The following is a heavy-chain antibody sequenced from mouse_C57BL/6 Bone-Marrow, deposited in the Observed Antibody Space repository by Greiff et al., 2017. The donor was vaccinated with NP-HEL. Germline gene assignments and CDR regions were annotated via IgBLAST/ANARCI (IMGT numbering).Heavy chain of an antibody. J-gene: IGHJ3*01. V-gene: IGHV1-80*01. CDR1: GYAFSSYW. Sequence: VQLPQSGAELVKPGASVKISCKASGYAFSSYWMNWVKQRPGTGLEWIGQIYPGDGDTKYNGKFKDKASLTADKSSSTAYMQLSSLTSEDTAVYFCARGAYWGQGTLVTVSA. CDR2: IYPGDGDT. CDR3: ARGAY.